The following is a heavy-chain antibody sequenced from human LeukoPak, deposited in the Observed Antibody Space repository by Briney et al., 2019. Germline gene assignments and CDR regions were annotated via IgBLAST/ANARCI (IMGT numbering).Heavy chain of an antibody. V-gene: IGHV3-21*01. CDR2: ISSSSRYI. CDR1: GFTFSSYN. D-gene: IGHD2/OR15-2a*01. CDR3: ARDGGTFYRN. J-gene: IGHJ4*02. Sequence: GGSLRLSCVASGFTFSSYNMNWVRQAPGKGLEWVSSISSSSRYIYYTDSVKGRFTISRDNAKNSLYLQMNSLRAEDTAVYYCARDGGTFYRNWGQGTLVTVPS.